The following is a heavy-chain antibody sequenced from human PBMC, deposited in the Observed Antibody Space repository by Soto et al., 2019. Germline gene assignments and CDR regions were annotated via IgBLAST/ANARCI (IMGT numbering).Heavy chain of an antibody. D-gene: IGHD1-26*01. CDR2: IYYSGST. Sequence: PSETLSLTCTVSGGSISSGGYYWSWIRQHPGKGLEWIGYIYYSGSTYYNPSLKSRVTISVDTSKNQFSLKLSSVTAADTAVYYCARGPVGEHQAFYWGQGTLVTVSS. J-gene: IGHJ4*02. V-gene: IGHV4-31*03. CDR3: ARGPVGEHQAFY. CDR1: GGSISSGGYY.